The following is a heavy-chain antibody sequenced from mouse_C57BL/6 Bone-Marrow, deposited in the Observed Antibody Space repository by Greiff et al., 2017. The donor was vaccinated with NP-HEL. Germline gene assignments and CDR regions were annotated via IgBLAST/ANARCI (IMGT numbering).Heavy chain of an antibody. CDR1: GFTFSDFY. CDR2: SRNKANDYTT. V-gene: IGHV7-1*01. Sequence: DVKLVDSGGGLVQSGRSLRLSCATSGFTFSDFYMEWVRQAPGKGLEWIAASRNKANDYTTEYSASVKGRFIVSRDTSQSILYLQMNALRAEDTAIYYCARERAYYAMDYWGQGTSVTVSS. CDR3: ARERAYYAMDY. J-gene: IGHJ4*01.